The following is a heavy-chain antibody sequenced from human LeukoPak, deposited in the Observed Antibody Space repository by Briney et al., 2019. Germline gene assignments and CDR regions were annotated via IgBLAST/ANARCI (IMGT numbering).Heavy chain of an antibody. CDR2: IGVSGGST. CDR1: GFTFTRYA. J-gene: IGHJ4*02. D-gene: IGHD1-1*01. Sequence: PGGSLRLSCVASGFTFTRYAMSWVRQAPGKGLEWVSTIGVSGGSTYYADSVKGRFTISRDNSKNTLYLQMHSLGAEDTAVYYCAKDLELERGMADYFDYWGQGTLVTVSS. V-gene: IGHV3-23*01. CDR3: AKDLELERGMADYFDY.